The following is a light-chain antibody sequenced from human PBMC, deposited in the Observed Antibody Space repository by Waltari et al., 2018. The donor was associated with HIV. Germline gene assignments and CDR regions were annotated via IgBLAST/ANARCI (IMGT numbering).Light chain of an antibody. CDR2: EVT. CDR3: CSCPRSGIRYV. V-gene: IGLV2-23*02. Sequence: QSALTQPASVSGSPGQSITISCTGTSSNVGSDDLFSWYQHHPGEAPKLIIYEVTRLPSGVSNRFSGSKSGNTASLTISGLQAEDEADYYCCSCPRSGIRYVFGTGTKVTVL. J-gene: IGLJ1*01. CDR1: SSNVGSDDL.